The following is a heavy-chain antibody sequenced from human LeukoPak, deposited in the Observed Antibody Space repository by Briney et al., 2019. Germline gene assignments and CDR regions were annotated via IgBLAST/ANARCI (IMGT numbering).Heavy chain of an antibody. CDR2: ISCSGIT. Sequence: PSETLSLTCIVPGGSISTYYWNWIRQPPGKGLEWIGYISCSGITNYNPSLKSRVTISVDTSKNQLSLKLSSVTAADTAVYYCARFSRITWGDWGDAFDIWGQGTTVIVSS. D-gene: IGHD2-21*02. CDR3: ARFSRITWGDWGDAFDI. CDR1: GGSISTYY. V-gene: IGHV4-59*12. J-gene: IGHJ3*02.